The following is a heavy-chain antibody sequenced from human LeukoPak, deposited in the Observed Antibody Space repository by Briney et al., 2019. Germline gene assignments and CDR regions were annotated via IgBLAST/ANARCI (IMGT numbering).Heavy chain of an antibody. Sequence: ASVKVSRKASGYTFTGYYMHWVRQAPGQGLEWMGWINPNSGGTNYAQKFQGRVTMTRDTSISTAYMELGRLRSDDTAVYYCARVRRYCSSTSCYVCWGQGTLVTVSS. CDR3: ARVRRYCSSTSCYVC. J-gene: IGHJ4*02. V-gene: IGHV1-2*02. CDR1: GYTFTGYY. D-gene: IGHD2-2*01. CDR2: INPNSGGT.